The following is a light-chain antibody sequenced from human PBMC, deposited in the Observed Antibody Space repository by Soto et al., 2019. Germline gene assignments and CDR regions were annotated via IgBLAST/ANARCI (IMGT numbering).Light chain of an antibody. CDR3: QQYNSYPWT. J-gene: IGKJ1*01. V-gene: IGKV1-5*03. CDR2: KAS. Sequence: DIQMTQSPSTLSASVGDRVTITCRASQSIRSWLAWYQQKPGKAPKLLIHKASSLETGVPLRFSGSGSGTEFTLTISSLQPDDFATYYCQQYNSYPWTLGQGTKVDIK. CDR1: QSIRSW.